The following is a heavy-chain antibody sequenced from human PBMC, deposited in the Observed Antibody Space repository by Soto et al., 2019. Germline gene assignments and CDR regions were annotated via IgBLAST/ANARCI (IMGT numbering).Heavy chain of an antibody. V-gene: IGHV5-51*01. CDR3: ARQYDFWSGYYML. CDR1: GYSFTSYW. Sequence: GESLKISCKGSGYSFTSYWIGWVRQMPGKGLEWMGIIYPGDSYTRYSPSFQGQVTISADKSISTAYLQWSSLKASDTAMYYCARQYDFWSGYYMLWGQGTLVTVSS. D-gene: IGHD3-3*01. J-gene: IGHJ4*02. CDR2: IYPGDSYT.